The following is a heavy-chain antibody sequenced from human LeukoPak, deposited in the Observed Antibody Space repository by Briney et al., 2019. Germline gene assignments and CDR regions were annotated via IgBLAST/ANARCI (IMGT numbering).Heavy chain of an antibody. Sequence: SGPALVKPTQTLTLTCTFSGFSLSTSGMCVSWIRQPPGKALEWLARIDWDDDKYYSTSLKTRLTISKYTSKNQVVLTMTNMDPVDTATYYCARIVAAAGSYYFDYWGQGTLVTVSS. CDR2: IDWDDDK. CDR3: ARIVAAAGSYYFDY. V-gene: IGHV2-70*11. CDR1: GFSLSTSGMC. J-gene: IGHJ4*02. D-gene: IGHD6-13*01.